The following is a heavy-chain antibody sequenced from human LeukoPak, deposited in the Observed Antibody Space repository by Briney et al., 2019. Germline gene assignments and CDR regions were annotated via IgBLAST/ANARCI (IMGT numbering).Heavy chain of an antibody. Sequence: GGSLRLSCAGSGLTSGSYAMSWVRQAPGKGLEWVSGISHSGDKTYYADFVKGRFTISRDNSNNMVYLQMNSLTAEDTAVYYCASGGMGARKYYSDPFHYWGQGTLVTVSS. V-gene: IGHV3-23*01. J-gene: IGHJ4*02. CDR1: GLTSGSYA. CDR2: ISHSGDKT. CDR3: ASGGMGARKYYSDPFHY. D-gene: IGHD3-16*01.